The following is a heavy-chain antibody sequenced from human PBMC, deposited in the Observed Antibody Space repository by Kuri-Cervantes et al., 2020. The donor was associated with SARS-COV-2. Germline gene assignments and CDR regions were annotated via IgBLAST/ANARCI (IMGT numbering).Heavy chain of an antibody. CDR3: ARIRGSVVVVAATNPFDY. Sequence: SETLSLTCAVSGGSISSSNWWSWVRQPPGKGLEWIGEIYHSGSTNYNPSLKSRVTISVDKSKNQFSLKLSSVTAADTAVYYCARIRGSVVVVAATNPFDYWGQGTLVTVSS. V-gene: IGHV4-4*02. CDR2: IYHSGST. J-gene: IGHJ4*02. D-gene: IGHD2-15*01. CDR1: GGSISSSNW.